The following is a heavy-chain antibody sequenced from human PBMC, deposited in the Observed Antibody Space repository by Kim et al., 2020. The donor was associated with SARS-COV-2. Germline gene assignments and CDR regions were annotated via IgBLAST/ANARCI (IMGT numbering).Heavy chain of an antibody. J-gene: IGHJ5*02. Sequence: SETLSLTCAVYGGSFSGYYWSWIRQPPGKGLEWIGEINHSGSTNYNPSLKSRVTISVDTSKNQFSLKLSSVTAADTAVYYCARGTPQYYYDFWRGGRNWFDPWGQGTLVTVSS. D-gene: IGHD3-3*01. CDR1: GGSFSGYY. V-gene: IGHV4-34*01. CDR2: INHSGST. CDR3: ARGTPQYYYDFWRGGRNWFDP.